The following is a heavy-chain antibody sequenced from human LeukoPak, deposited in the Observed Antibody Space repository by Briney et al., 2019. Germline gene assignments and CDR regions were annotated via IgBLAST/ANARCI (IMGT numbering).Heavy chain of an antibody. CDR3: ARDRIVVVPAATYYYGMDV. J-gene: IGHJ6*04. CDR2: IYYSGST. V-gene: IGHV4-59*01. CDR1: GGSISSYY. Sequence: SETLSLTCTVSGGSISSYYWSWIRQPPGKGLEWIGYIYYSGSTNYNPSLESRVTISVDTSKNQFSLKLSSVTAADTAVYYCARDRIVVVPAATYYYGMDVWGKGTTVTVSS. D-gene: IGHD2-2*01.